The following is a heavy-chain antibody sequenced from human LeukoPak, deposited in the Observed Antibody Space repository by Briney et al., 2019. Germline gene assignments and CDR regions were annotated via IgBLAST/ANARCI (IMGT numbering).Heavy chain of an antibody. Sequence: GGSLRLSCAASGFTFSSYGMHWVRQAPGKGLEWVSSISGVGRSTYRADSVKGRFAISRDNSKNPRYLQLNSLSADDTAVYYCAKGGVPMATSLIHHWGQGTLVIVSS. CDR2: ISGVGRST. CDR3: AKGGVPMATSLIHH. J-gene: IGHJ1*01. D-gene: IGHD5-24*01. V-gene: IGHV3-23*01. CDR1: GFTFSSYG.